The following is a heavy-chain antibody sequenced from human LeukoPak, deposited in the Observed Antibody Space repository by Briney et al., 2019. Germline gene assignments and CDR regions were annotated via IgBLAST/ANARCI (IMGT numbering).Heavy chain of an antibody. V-gene: IGHV1-18*01. D-gene: IGHD1-26*01. J-gene: IGHJ6*02. CDR2: ISAYNGNT. Sequence: GASVKVSFKASGYTFTSYGISWVRQAPGQGLEWMGWISAYNGNTNYAQKLQGRVTMTTDTSTSTAYMELRSLRSDDTAVYYCARDPIEWEPYRHYGMDVWGQGTTVTVSS. CDR1: GYTFTSYG. CDR3: ARDPIEWEPYRHYGMDV.